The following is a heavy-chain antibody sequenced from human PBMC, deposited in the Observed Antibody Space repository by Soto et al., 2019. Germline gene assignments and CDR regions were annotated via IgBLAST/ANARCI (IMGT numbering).Heavy chain of an antibody. CDR1: GYTFTSYG. CDR3: ARWRYVGQTEAFDI. J-gene: IGHJ3*02. Sequence: ASVKGSCKASGYTFTSYGISWVRQAPGQGLEWMGWISAYNGNTNYAQKLQGRVTMTTDTSTSTAYMELRSLRSDDTAVYYCARWRYVGQTEAFDIWGQGTMVTVSS. CDR2: ISAYNGNT. D-gene: IGHD3-16*01. V-gene: IGHV1-18*01.